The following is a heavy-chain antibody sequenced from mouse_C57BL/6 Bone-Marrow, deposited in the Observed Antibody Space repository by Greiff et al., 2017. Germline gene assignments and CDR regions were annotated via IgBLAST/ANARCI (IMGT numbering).Heavy chain of an antibody. V-gene: IGHV5-16*01. J-gene: IGHJ1*03. CDR3: ARDRGYGYWYFDV. D-gene: IGHD2-10*02. CDR1: GFTFSDYY. CDR2: INYDGSST. Sequence: EVQRVESEGGLVQPGSSMKLSCTASGFTFSDYYMAWVRQVPEKGLEWVANINYDGSSTYYLDSLKSRFIISRDNAKNILYLQMSSLKSEDTATYYCARDRGYGYWYFDVWGTGTTVTVSS.